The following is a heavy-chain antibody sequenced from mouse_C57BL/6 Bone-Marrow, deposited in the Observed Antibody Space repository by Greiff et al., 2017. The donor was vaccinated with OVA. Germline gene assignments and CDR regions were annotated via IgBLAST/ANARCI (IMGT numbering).Heavy chain of an antibody. D-gene: IGHD3-1*01. CDR2: ISSGGSYT. J-gene: IGHJ3*01. CDR3: ARPRAGSFAY. V-gene: IGHV5-6*01. CDR1: GFTFSSYG. Sequence: EVKVVESGGDLVKPGGSLKLSCAASGFTFSSYGMSWVRQTPDKRLEWVATISSGGSYTYYPDSVKGRFTISRDNAKNTLYLQMSSLKSEDTAMYYCARPRAGSFAYWGRGTLVTVSA.